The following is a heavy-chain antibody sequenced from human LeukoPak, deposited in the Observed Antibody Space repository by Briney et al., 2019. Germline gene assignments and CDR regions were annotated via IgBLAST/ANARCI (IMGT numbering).Heavy chain of an antibody. CDR3: ARSLGSTNAFDI. D-gene: IGHD2-2*01. CDR2: IIPILGIA. J-gene: IGHJ3*02. V-gene: IGHV1-69*04. Sequence: GASVKVSCKASGGTFSSYAISWVRQAPGQGLEWMGRIIPILGIANYAQKFQGRVTITADKSTSTAYMELSSLRSEDTAVYYCARSLGSTNAFDIWGQGTMVTVSS. CDR1: GGTFSSYA.